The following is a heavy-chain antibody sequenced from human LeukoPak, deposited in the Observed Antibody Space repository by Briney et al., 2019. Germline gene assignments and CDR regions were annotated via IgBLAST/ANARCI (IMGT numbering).Heavy chain of an antibody. V-gene: IGHV3-21*01. J-gene: IGHJ4*02. CDR2: ISSSSSYI. CDR1: GFTFSSYS. D-gene: IGHD6-13*01. Sequence: GGSLRLSCAASGFTFSSYSMNWVRQAPGKGLEWVSSISSSSSYIYYADSVKGRFTISRDNAKNSLHLQMNSLRAEDTAVYYCARDPYSSSQYHDYWGQGTLVTVSS. CDR3: ARDPYSSSQYHDY.